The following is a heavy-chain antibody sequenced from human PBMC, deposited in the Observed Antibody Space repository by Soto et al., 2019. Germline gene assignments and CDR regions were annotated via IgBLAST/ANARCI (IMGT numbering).Heavy chain of an antibody. Sequence: QITLKESGPTLVRPTQTLTLTCSFSGFSLSTRGVAVGWIRQPTGKALEWLALIFWDDDKWYSPSLRSRLTITEDTSKRQVVLTMPNMDPVDKATYYCAHRSRGYAYYFDQWGQGTLVTVSS. V-gene: IGHV2-5*02. D-gene: IGHD5-12*01. CDR1: GFSLSTRGVA. CDR3: AHRSRGYAYYFDQ. CDR2: IFWDDDK. J-gene: IGHJ4*02.